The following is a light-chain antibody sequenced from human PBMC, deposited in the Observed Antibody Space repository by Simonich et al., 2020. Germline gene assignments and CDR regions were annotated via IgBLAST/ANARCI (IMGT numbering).Light chain of an antibody. CDR1: SSDVGSYNL. Sequence: QSALTQPASVSGSPGQSITISCTETSSDVGSYNLVSWYQQHPVKAPKLMIYEGSKRPSGVSNRFSGSKSGNTASLTISGLQAEDEADYYCCSYAGSSTYYVFGTGTKVTVL. V-gene: IGLV2-23*01. CDR2: EGS. J-gene: IGLJ1*01. CDR3: CSYAGSSTYYV.